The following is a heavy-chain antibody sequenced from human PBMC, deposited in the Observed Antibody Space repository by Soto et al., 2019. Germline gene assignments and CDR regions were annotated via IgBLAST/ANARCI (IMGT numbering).Heavy chain of an antibody. D-gene: IGHD2-15*01. Sequence: QITLKESGLTLEKPTPTLTLPCTFSGFSLSTSDVGVGWIRQPPGKALERLALIYWGDSKRYSPALKSRLTISKDTSKNQEVHTMTHMDPVDTGTYFSARRRPRCYGYFDDWGQGTLVTVSS. J-gene: IGHJ4*02. CDR1: GFSLSTSDVG. CDR2: IYWGDSK. V-gene: IGHV2-5*02. CDR3: ARRRPRCYGYFDD.